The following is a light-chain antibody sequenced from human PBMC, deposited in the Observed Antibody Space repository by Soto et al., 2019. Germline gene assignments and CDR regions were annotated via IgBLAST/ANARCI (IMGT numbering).Light chain of an antibody. V-gene: IGKV3-15*01. Sequence: EIVMTQSPATLSVSSGERATLSCRASQTVSTNLAWYQQKPGQAPRVLIFDTSTRATGIPARFSGSGSGTEFTLTISILQSEDFAVYYCQQYHKWPPFTFGQGTKLEIK. CDR1: QTVSTN. CDR2: DTS. CDR3: QQYHKWPPFT. J-gene: IGKJ2*01.